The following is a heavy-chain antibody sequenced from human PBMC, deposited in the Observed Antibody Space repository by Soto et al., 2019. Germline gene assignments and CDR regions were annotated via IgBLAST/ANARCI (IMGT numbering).Heavy chain of an antibody. V-gene: IGHV3-30*04. Sequence: PGGSLRLSCAASVFTFSFYAMHWVRQAPGKGLEWVAVISYNGRNKHYVDSVKGRFTISRDNSQDTLYLQMDSLRPDDTAVYYCARQAKIGDRSQFYFDSWGQGT. CDR2: ISYNGRNK. D-gene: IGHD3-16*01. J-gene: IGHJ4*02. CDR1: VFTFSFYA. CDR3: ARQAKIGDRSQFYFDS.